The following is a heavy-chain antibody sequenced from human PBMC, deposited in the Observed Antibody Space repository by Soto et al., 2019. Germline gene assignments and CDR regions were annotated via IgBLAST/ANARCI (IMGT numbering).Heavy chain of an antibody. D-gene: IGHD5-12*01. Sequence: LRLSCAASGFTFNDYWMTWVRQTPGKGLEWVANIKQDGSEKYYVDSVKGRFTISRDNAKTSLYLQMNSLRAEDTAVYYCARDRRGSYDASYYYYGMDVWGQGTTVTVSS. V-gene: IGHV3-7*05. CDR3: ARDRRGSYDASYYYYGMDV. J-gene: IGHJ6*02. CDR1: GFTFNDYW. CDR2: IKQDGSEK.